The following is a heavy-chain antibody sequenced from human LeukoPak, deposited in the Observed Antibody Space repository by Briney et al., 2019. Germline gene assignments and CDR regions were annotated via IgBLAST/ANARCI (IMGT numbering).Heavy chain of an antibody. CDR1: GFTFSSYG. Sequence: PGGSLRLSCAASGFTFSSYGMHWVRQAPGKGLEWVAVIWYDGSNKYYADSVKGQFTISRDNSKNTLYLQMNSLRAEDTAVYYCARDNHLGYCSGGSCYGHDYWGQGTLVTVSS. CDR2: IWYDGSNK. V-gene: IGHV3-33*01. J-gene: IGHJ4*02. D-gene: IGHD2-15*01. CDR3: ARDNHLGYCSGGSCYGHDY.